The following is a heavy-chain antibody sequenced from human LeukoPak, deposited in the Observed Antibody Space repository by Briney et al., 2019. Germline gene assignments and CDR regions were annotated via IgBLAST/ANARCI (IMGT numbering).Heavy chain of an antibody. D-gene: IGHD2-2*01. J-gene: IGHJ3*02. CDR3: ARPKDSTMVIGAFDI. CDR2: IYYSGST. Sequence: SETLSLTCTVSGGSISSGGYYWNWIRQHPGKGLEWLGYIYYSGSTSYNPSLKSRVTISVDTSKNQFSLNLSSVTAADTAVYYCARPKDSTMVIGAFDIWGQGTMVTVSS. V-gene: IGHV4-31*03. CDR1: GGSISSGGYY.